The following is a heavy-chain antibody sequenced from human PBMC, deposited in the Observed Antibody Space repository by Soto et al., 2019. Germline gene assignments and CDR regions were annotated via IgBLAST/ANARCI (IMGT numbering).Heavy chain of an antibody. CDR1: GFTFSSYA. V-gene: IGHV3-23*01. D-gene: IGHD2-21*01. CDR3: EKVWRHDNFDFDY. J-gene: IGHJ4*02. Sequence: EVQLLESGGGLVQPGGSLRLSCAASGFTFSSYAKSWVRQAPGKGLEWVSAISGSGGSTYYADSVKGRFTISRDNSKNTLYLQMNSLRAEDTAVYYCEKVWRHDNFDFDYWGQGTLVTVSS. CDR2: ISGSGGST.